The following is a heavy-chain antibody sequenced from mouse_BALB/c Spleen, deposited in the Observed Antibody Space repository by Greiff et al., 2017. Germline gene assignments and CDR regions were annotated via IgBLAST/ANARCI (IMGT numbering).Heavy chain of an antibody. CDR2: ISNLAYSI. Sequence: EVHLVESGGGLVQPGGSRKLSCAASGFTFSDYGMAWVRQAPGKGPEWVAFISNLAYSIYYADTVTGRFTISRENAKNTLYLEMSSLRSEDTAMYYCARDRGNRYAMDYWGQGTSVTVSS. CDR1: GFTFSDYG. J-gene: IGHJ4*01. V-gene: IGHV5-15*02. D-gene: IGHD2-1*01. CDR3: ARDRGNRYAMDY.